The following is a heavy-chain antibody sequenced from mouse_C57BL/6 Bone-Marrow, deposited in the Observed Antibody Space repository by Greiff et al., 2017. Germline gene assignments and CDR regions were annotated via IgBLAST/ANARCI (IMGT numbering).Heavy chain of an antibody. Sequence: QVHVKQSGAELARPGASVKLSCKASGYTFTSYGISWVKQRTGQGLEWIGEIYPRSGNPYYNEKFKGKATLTADKSSSTAYMELRSLTSEDSAVYFCARRNWDGDWGQGDTLTVGS. J-gene: IGHJ2*01. CDR1: GYTFTSYG. CDR2: IYPRSGNP. CDR3: ARRNWDGD. V-gene: IGHV1-81*01. D-gene: IGHD4-1*01.